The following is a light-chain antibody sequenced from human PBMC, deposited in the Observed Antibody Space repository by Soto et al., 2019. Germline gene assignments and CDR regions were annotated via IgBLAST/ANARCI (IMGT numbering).Light chain of an antibody. V-gene: IGLV1-40*01. J-gene: IGLJ2*01. CDR2: GNN. Sequence: QAVLTQPPSVSGAPGQRVTISCTGSSSNIGAGYDVHWYQQLPQTAPKLLIYGNNNRSSGVPDRFSGSKSGTSASLAISGLQAEDEADYYCQSYDSSLSGSIFGGGTKLTVL. CDR1: SSNIGAGYD. CDR3: QSYDSSLSGSI.